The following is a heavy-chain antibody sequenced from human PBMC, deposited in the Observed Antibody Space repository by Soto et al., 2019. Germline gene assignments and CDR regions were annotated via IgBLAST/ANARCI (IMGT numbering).Heavy chain of an antibody. D-gene: IGHD3-3*01. Sequence: SGGSLRLSCAASGFTFSSYGMHWVRQAPGKGLEWVAVISYDGSNKYYADSVKGRFTISRDNSKNTLYLQMNSLRAEDTAVYYCAKIGHYDFWRSSGMDVWGQGTTVTVSS. CDR2: ISYDGSNK. V-gene: IGHV3-30*18. CDR3: AKIGHYDFWRSSGMDV. J-gene: IGHJ6*02. CDR1: GFTFSSYG.